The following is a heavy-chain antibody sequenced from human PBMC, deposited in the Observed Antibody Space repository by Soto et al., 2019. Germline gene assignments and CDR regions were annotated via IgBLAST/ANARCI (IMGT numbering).Heavy chain of an antibody. V-gene: IGHV1-3*01. D-gene: IGHD3-3*01. Sequence: ASVKVSCKASGYTFTSYAMHWVRQAPGQRLEWMGWINAGSGNTKYSQKFQGRVTITRDTSASTAYMELSSLRSEDTAVYYCARDRRIYYDFWSGYWARFDPWGQGTLVTVSS. CDR3: ARDRRIYYDFWSGYWARFDP. CDR2: INAGSGNT. CDR1: GYTFTSYA. J-gene: IGHJ5*02.